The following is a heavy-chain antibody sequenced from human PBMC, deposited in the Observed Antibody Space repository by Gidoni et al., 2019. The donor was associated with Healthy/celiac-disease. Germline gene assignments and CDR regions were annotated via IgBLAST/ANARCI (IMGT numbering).Heavy chain of an antibody. D-gene: IGHD2-2*01. CDR1: GFTFSSYS. CDR3: ARLVVPAATFDY. CDR2: ISSSSSYI. Sequence: EVQLVESGGGLVKPGGSLRLSCAASGFTFSSYSMNWVRQAPGKGLEWVLSISSSSSYIYYADSVKGRFTISRDNAKNSLYLQMNSLRAEDTAVYYCARLVVPAATFDYWGQGTLVTVSS. J-gene: IGHJ4*02. V-gene: IGHV3-21*01.